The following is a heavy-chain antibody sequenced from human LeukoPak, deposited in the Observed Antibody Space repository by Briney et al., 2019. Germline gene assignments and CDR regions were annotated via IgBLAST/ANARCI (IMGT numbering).Heavy chain of an antibody. CDR3: AKDNGESLLWFGEILFSALDY. J-gene: IGHJ4*02. Sequence: GGSLRLSCAASGFTFSSYEMNWVRQAPGKGLEWVSYISSSGSTIYYADSVKGRFTISRDNAKNSLYLQMNSLRAEDTALYYCAKDNGESLLWFGEILFSALDYWGQGTLVTVSS. CDR2: ISSSGSTI. V-gene: IGHV3-48*03. D-gene: IGHD3-10*01. CDR1: GFTFSSYE.